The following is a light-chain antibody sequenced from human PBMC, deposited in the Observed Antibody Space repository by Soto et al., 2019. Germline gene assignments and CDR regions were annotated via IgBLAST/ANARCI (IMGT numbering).Light chain of an antibody. CDR2: EVT. J-gene: IGLJ2*01. V-gene: IGLV2-14*01. CDR3: SSYTSSTTRV. CDR1: SSDVGGYNY. Sequence: QSVLTQPASVSGSPGQSITISCTGTSSDVGGYNYVSWYQQNPGKVPKLIIYEVTNRPSGVSNRFSGSKSGNTASLTISGLQAEDEADYYCSSYTSSTTRVFGGGTKLTVL.